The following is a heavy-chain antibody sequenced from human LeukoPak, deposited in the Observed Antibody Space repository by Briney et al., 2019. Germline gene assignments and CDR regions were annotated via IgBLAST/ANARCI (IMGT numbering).Heavy chain of an antibody. V-gene: IGHV4-39*07. Sequence: PSETLSLTCTVSGGSVSSGSYYWSWIRQPPGKGLEWIGEINHSGSTNYNPSLKSRVTISVDTSKNQFSLKLSSVTAADTAVYYCATIQLWSYYFDYWGQGTLVTVSS. CDR2: INHSGST. CDR1: GGSVSSGSYY. J-gene: IGHJ4*02. CDR3: ATIQLWSYYFDY. D-gene: IGHD5-18*01.